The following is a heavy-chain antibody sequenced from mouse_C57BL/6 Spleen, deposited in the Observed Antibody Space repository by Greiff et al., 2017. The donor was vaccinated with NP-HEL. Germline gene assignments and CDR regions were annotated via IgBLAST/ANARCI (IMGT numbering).Heavy chain of an antibody. V-gene: IGHV1-69*01. J-gene: IGHJ2*01. Sequence: VQLQQPGAELVMPGASVKLSCKASGYTFTSYWMHWVKQRPGQGLEWIGEIDPSDSYTNYNQKFKGKSTLTVDKSSSTAYMQLSSLTSEDSAVYYCARWDYGKGYWGQGTTLTVSS. D-gene: IGHD1-1*01. CDR3: ARWDYGKGY. CDR2: IDPSDSYT. CDR1: GYTFTSYW.